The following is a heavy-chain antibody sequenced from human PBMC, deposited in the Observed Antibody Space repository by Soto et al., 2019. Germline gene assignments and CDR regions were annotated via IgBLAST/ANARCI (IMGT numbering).Heavy chain of an antibody. J-gene: IGHJ4*02. CDR2: VDSEGSRT. Sequence: DVQLVESGGGLVQPGGSLRLSCAPSGFTFSHYWMHWVRQGPGKGLVWVSLVDSEGSRTSYADSVKGRFTISRDNAKNTLYLQMNSLRAEDTGVYYCVRDGPGDLPLDYWGQGTLVTVSS. D-gene: IGHD3-16*01. CDR3: VRDGPGDLPLDY. CDR1: GFTFSHYW. V-gene: IGHV3-74*01.